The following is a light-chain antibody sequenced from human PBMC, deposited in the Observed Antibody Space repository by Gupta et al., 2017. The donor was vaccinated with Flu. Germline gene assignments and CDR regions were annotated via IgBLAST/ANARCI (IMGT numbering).Light chain of an antibody. CDR3: NYYGASIF. V-gene: IGLV2-11*01. J-gene: IGLJ2*01. CDR2: DVN. Sequence: QSALTQPRSVSGSPGQSVAISCTGTSSDVGTYDYVSWYQQHPGQAPKLRIYDVNKRPSGVPDRFAGSKSGNTASLTISGLQPDDEADYHCNYYGASIFFGGGTRLTVL. CDR1: SSDVGTYDY.